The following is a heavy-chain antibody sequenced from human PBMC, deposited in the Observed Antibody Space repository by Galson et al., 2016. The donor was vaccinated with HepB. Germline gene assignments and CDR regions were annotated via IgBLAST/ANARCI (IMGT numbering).Heavy chain of an antibody. Sequence: SETLSLTCTVHGGSLGGYYWSWIRQPPGKGLEWIGSIYYSGSTYYNPSLKSRVTISVDTSKNPFSLKLSSVTAADTAVYYCARHPRGGYGVDVWGQGTTGTVSS. J-gene: IGHJ6*02. CDR3: ARHPRGGYGVDV. CDR2: IYYSGST. CDR1: GGSLGGYY. V-gene: IGHV4-59*05. D-gene: IGHD3-10*01.